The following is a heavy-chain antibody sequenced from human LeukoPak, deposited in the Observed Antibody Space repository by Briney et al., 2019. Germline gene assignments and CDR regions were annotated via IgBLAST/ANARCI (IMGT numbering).Heavy chain of an antibody. D-gene: IGHD6-19*01. CDR2: IYTSGST. J-gene: IGHJ4*02. CDR3: ARNPSSGWYGYFDY. CDR1: GGSISSYY. Sequence: SETLSLTCTVSGGSISSYYWSWIRQPAGKGLEWIGRIYTSGSTNYNPSLKSRVTMSVDTSKNQFSLKLSSVTAADAAVYYCARNPSSGWYGYFDYWGQGTLVTVSS. V-gene: IGHV4-4*07.